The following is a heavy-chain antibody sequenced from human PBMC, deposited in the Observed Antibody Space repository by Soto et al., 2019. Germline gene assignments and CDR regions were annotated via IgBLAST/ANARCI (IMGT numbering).Heavy chain of an antibody. D-gene: IGHD3-22*01. Sequence: SETLSLTCTVSGGSISSYYWSWIRQPPGKGLEWMGYIYYSGSTNYNPSLKSRVTISVDTSKNQFSLKLSSVTAADTAVYYCAREGYYDSSGYPAYYYYGMDVWGQGTTVTVSS. CDR2: IYYSGST. CDR3: AREGYYDSSGYPAYYYYGMDV. J-gene: IGHJ6*02. V-gene: IGHV4-59*01. CDR1: GGSISSYY.